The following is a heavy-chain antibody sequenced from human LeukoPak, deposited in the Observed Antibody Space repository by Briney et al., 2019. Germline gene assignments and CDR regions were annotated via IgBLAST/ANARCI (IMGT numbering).Heavy chain of an antibody. J-gene: IGHJ5*02. Sequence: GGSLRLSCAASGFTFSSYAMSWVRQAPGKGLEWVSAISGSGGSTYYADSVKGRFNISRDNSKNKLYLQMNSLRAADTDVYYCATSLAWGGFARWGQGTLVTVSS. CDR3: ATSLAWGGFAR. CDR2: ISGSGGST. D-gene: IGHD7-27*01. V-gene: IGHV3-23*01. CDR1: GFTFSSYA.